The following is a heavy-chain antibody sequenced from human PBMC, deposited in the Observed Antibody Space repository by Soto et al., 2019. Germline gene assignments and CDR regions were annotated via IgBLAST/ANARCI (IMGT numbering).Heavy chain of an antibody. V-gene: IGHV4-59*01. CDR2: IYYSGST. Sequence: SETLSLTCTVSGGSISSYYWSWIRQPPGKGLEWIGYIYYSGSTNYNPSLKSRVTISVDTSKNQFSLKLSSVTAADTAVYYCARVKRMGRPYYYYYYGMDVWGQGTTVTVSS. CDR3: ARVKRMGRPYYYYYYGMDV. CDR1: GGSISSYY. J-gene: IGHJ6*02.